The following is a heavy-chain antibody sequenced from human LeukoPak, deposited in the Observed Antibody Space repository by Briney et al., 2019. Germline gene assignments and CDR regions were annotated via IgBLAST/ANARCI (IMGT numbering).Heavy chain of an antibody. V-gene: IGHV1-69*04. CDR2: IIPFLGIA. Sequence: SVKVSCKASGGTFSSYAISLVRQAPGQGLEWMGRIIPFLGIANYAQKFQGRVTITADKSTSTAYMELSSLRSEDTAVYYCARTPGEIAAAGYYYYGMDVWGQGTTVTVSS. CDR3: ARTPGEIAAAGYYYYGMDV. J-gene: IGHJ6*02. CDR1: GGTFSSYA. D-gene: IGHD6-13*01.